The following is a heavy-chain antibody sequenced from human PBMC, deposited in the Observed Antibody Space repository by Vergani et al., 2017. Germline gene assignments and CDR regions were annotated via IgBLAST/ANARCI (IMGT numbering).Heavy chain of an antibody. V-gene: IGHV3-11*05. CDR3: ANFGQWLVPNYFDY. D-gene: IGHD6-19*01. J-gene: IGHJ4*02. CDR2: ISSSSSYI. CDR1: GFTFSDYY. Sequence: QVQLVESGGGLVKPGGSLRLSCAASGFTFSDYYMSWIRQAPGKGLEWVSSISSSSSYIYYADSVKGRFTISRDNAKNSLYLQMNSLRAEDTAVYYCANFGQWLVPNYFDYWGQGTLVTVSS.